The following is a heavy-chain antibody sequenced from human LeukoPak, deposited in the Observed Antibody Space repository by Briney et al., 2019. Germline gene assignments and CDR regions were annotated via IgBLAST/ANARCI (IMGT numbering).Heavy chain of an antibody. CDR1: GRSISRGSYY. CDR3: ASRRHSSGWYYFDY. V-gene: IGHV4-61*02. Sequence: SQTLSLTCTVSGRSISRGSYYWSWIRQPAGKGLEWIGRIYTSGSTNYNSSLKSRVTISVDTSKNQFSLKLSSVTAADTAVYYCASRRHSSGWYYFDYWGQGTLVTVSS. CDR2: IYTSGST. D-gene: IGHD6-19*01. J-gene: IGHJ4*02.